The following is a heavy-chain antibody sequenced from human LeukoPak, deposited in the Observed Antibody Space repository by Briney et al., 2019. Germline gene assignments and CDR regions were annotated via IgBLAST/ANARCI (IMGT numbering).Heavy chain of an antibody. J-gene: IGHJ5*02. V-gene: IGHV1-2*02. D-gene: IGHD4-17*01. Sequence: GASVKVSCKASGYTFTGYYMHWVRQAPGQGLEWMGWINPNSGGTNYAQKFQGRVTMTRDTSISTAYMELSRLRSDDTAVYYCARESTDTVTTSWFDPWGQGTLVTVSS. CDR3: ARESTDTVTTSWFDP. CDR2: INPNSGGT. CDR1: GYTFTGYY.